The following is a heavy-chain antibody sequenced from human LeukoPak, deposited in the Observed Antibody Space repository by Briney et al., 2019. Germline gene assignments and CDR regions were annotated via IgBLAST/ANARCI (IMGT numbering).Heavy chain of an antibody. Sequence: GRSLRLSCADSGLKFKSFWMHWVRQAPGKGLGWVSHINSDGSTTDYADSVRGRFTISRDNAKNTLYLQMNSLTIEDTAVYYCGRGMRDYYALDYWGQGILVTASP. D-gene: IGHD3-10*01. V-gene: IGHV3-74*01. CDR2: INSDGSTT. J-gene: IGHJ4*02. CDR3: GRGMRDYYALDY. CDR1: GLKFKSFW.